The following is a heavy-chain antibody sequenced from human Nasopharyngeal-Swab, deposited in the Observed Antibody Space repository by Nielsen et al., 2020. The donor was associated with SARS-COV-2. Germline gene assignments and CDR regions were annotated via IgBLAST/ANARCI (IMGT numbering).Heavy chain of an antibody. Sequence: GSLKISCAASGFTFDDYAMHWVRQAPGKGLEWVSLISGDGGSTYYADSVKGRFTISRDNSKNSLYLQMNSLRTEDTALYYCAKGWFGELFGAFDIWGKGTMVTVSS. CDR2: ISGDGGST. CDR1: GFTFDDYA. CDR3: AKGWFGELFGAFDI. V-gene: IGHV3-43*02. D-gene: IGHD3-10*01. J-gene: IGHJ3*02.